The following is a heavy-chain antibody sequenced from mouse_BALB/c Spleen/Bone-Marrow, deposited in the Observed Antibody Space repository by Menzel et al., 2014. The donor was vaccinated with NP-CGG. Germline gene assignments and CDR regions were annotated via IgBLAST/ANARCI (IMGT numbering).Heavy chain of an antibody. D-gene: IGHD2-3*01. CDR1: GYAFSSYW. CDR2: IYPGDDDT. J-gene: IGHJ1*01. V-gene: IGHV1-80*01. CDR3: AKGKDGGSPYFDV. Sequence: VQLQQSGAELVRPGSSVKISCKASGYAFSSYWMNWVKQRPGRGLEWIGQIYPGDDDTNFNGKFKGKATLTADKSSSTVYMQLSSLTSEDSAVYFCAKGKDGGSPYFDVWGAGTTVTVSS.